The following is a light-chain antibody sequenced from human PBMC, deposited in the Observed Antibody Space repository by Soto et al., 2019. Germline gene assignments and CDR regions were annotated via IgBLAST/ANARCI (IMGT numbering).Light chain of an antibody. J-gene: IGKJ1*01. Sequence: EIVLTQSPGTLSLSPGERATLSCRASQSVSSSYLAWYQQKPGQAPRLLIYGASSRATGIPDRFNGNGSGTDFTLIISRLEPEDFAVYYCQQYGSSPETFGQGTKVDIK. CDR1: QSVSSSY. V-gene: IGKV3-20*01. CDR3: QQYGSSPET. CDR2: GAS.